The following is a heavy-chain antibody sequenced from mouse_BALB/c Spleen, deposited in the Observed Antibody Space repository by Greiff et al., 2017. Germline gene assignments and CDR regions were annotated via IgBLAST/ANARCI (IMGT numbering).Heavy chain of an antibody. Sequence: VQGVESGPGLVAPSQSLSITCTVSGFSLTSYGVHWVRQPPGKGLEWLGVIWAGGSTNYNSALMSRLSISKDNSKSQVFLKMNSLQTDDTAMYYCARDRGTTALYAMDYWGQGTSVTVSS. J-gene: IGHJ4*01. CDR3: ARDRGTTALYAMDY. CDR2: IWAGGST. V-gene: IGHV2-9*02. D-gene: IGHD1-2*01. CDR1: GFSLTSYG.